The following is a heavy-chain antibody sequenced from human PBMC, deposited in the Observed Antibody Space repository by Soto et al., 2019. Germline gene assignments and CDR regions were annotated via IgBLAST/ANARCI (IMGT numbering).Heavy chain of an antibody. J-gene: IGHJ4*02. CDR3: ARDVIAGSATTTFDY. CDR1: GYTFTSYG. V-gene: IGHV1-18*01. CDR2: ISAYNGNT. Sequence: ASVKVSCKASGYTFTSYGISWVRQAPGQGLEWMGWISAYNGNTNYAQELQGRVTMTTDTSTSTAYMELRSLRSDDTAVYYCARDVIAGSATTTFDYWGQGTLVTVSS. D-gene: IGHD3-16*02.